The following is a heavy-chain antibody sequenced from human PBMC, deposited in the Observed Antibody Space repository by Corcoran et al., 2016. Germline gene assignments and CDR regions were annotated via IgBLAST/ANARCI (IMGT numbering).Heavy chain of an antibody. D-gene: IGHD3-10*01. Sequence: QLQLQESGPGLVKPSETLSLTCTVSGGSISSSSYYWGWIRQPPGKGLEWIGSIYYSGSTYYNPSLKSRVTISVDTSKNQFSLKLSSVTAADTAVYYCARDGQGYYGSGGPLYYYGMDVWGQGTTVTDSS. CDR1: GGSISSSSYY. J-gene: IGHJ6*02. V-gene: IGHV4-39*07. CDR2: IYYSGST. CDR3: ARDGQGYYGSGGPLYYYGMDV.